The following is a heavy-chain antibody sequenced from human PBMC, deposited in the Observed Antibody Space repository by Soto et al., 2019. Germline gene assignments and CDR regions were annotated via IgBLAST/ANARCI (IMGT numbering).Heavy chain of an antibody. V-gene: IGHV1-2*04. CDR1: GYTFTGCY. D-gene: IGHD3-10*01. J-gene: IGHJ6*02. CDR2: INPNSGGT. Sequence: ASVKVSCKASGYTFTGCYMRWVRQAPGQGLEWMGWINPNSGGTNYAQKFQGWVTMTRDTSISTAYMELSRLRSDDTAVYYCARGNYYGSGSWSYYYYYGMDVWGQGTTVTVSS. CDR3: ARGNYYGSGSWSYYYYYGMDV.